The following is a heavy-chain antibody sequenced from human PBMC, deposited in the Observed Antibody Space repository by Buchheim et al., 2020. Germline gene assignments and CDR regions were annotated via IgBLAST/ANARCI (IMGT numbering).Heavy chain of an antibody. CDR2: ISYDGSNK. D-gene: IGHD3-3*01. CDR1: GFTFSSYG. V-gene: IGHV3-30*18. CDR3: AKDGTNYDFWSGYLGY. J-gene: IGHJ4*02. Sequence: QVQLVESGGGVVQPGRSLRLSCAAPGFTFSSYGMHWVRQAPGKGLEWVAVISYDGSNKYYADSVKGRFTISRDNSKNTLYLQMNSLRAEDTAVYYCAKDGTNYDFWSGYLGYWGQGTL.